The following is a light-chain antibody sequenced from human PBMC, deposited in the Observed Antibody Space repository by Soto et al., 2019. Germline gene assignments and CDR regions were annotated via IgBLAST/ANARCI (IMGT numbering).Light chain of an antibody. CDR3: SSYTSSSLLYV. J-gene: IGLJ1*01. CDR1: SSDIGNSNY. Sequence: QSALTQPASVSGSPGQSITISCTGTSSDIGNSNYVSWYQQHPGKAPKLMIYDVNNRPSGISNRFSGSKSASTASLTISVLQAEDEADYYCSSYTSSSLLYVFGTGTKLTVL. CDR2: DVN. V-gene: IGLV2-14*03.